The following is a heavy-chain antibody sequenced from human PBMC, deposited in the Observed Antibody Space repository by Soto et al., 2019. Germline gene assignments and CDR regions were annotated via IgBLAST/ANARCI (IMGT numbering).Heavy chain of an antibody. V-gene: IGHV3-23*01. D-gene: IGHD3-16*01. CDR2: ISGSGGST. CDR3: AKGGYYPNPRRFDP. CDR1: GFTFSSYT. Sequence: GGSLRLSCAASGFTFSSYTMSWVRQAPGKGLEWVSAISGSGGSTYYADSVTGRFTISRDNSKNTLYLQMNSLRAEDTAVYYCAKGGYYPNPRRFDPWGHGTLVTGSS. J-gene: IGHJ5*02.